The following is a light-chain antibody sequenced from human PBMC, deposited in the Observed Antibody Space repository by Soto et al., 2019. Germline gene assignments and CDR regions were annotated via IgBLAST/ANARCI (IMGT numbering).Light chain of an antibody. V-gene: IGKV1-5*01. CDR3: QHYYSYPYT. J-gene: IGKJ2*01. CDR1: QSISTW. CDR2: EAS. Sequence: DIQMTQSPSTLSASVGDRVTITCRASQSISTWLAWYQQKPGKAPKVLIYEASKLESGVPSRFSGSGSGTEFTLTISTLQPDDVATYYCQHYYSYPYTFGQGTKVDIK.